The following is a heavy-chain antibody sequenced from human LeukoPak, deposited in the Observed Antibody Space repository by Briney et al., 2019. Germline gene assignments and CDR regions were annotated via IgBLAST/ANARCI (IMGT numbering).Heavy chain of an antibody. V-gene: IGHV4-30-2*01. CDR1: GGSISSGGYY. Sequence: PSETLSLTCTVSGGSISSGGYYWSWIRQPPGKGLEWIGYIYHSGGTYYNPSLKSRVTISVDRSKNQFSLKLSSVTAADTAVYYCARGYIVVVPAASYHAFDIWGQGTMVTVSS. CDR2: IYHSGGT. D-gene: IGHD2-2*01. CDR3: ARGYIVVVPAASYHAFDI. J-gene: IGHJ3*02.